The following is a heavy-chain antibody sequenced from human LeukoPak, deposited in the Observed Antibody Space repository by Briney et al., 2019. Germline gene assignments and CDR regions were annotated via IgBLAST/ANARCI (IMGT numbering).Heavy chain of an antibody. CDR1: GFTFSSSE. CDR2: IGSSDTTV. J-gene: IGHJ3*02. D-gene: IGHD4-17*01. V-gene: IGHV3-48*03. CDR3: ARLTVTTKDAFDI. Sequence: GGSLRLSCAASGFTFSSSEMNWVRQAPGKGLEWVSYIGSSDTTVHYADSVEGRFTISRDNARNSLYLQMNSLRAEDTAIYYCARLTVTTKDAFDIWGQGTMVIVSS.